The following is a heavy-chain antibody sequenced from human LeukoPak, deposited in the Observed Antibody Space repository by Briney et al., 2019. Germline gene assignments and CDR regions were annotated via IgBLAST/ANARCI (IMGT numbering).Heavy chain of an antibody. J-gene: IGHJ4*02. D-gene: IGHD3-22*01. CDR3: AKGSGDYYDSSGHPFDY. V-gene: IGHV3-43*02. CDR1: GFTFDDYA. Sequence: GGSLRLSCAAAGFTFDDYAIHWVRQAPGKCLEWVSLISVDGGTTYYADSVKGRFTISRDNSKNSLYLQMNSMRTEDTALYYCAKGSGDYYDSSGHPFDYWGQGTLVTVSS. CDR2: ISVDGGTT.